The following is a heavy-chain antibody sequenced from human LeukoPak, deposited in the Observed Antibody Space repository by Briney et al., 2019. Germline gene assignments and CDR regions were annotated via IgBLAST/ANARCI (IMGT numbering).Heavy chain of an antibody. V-gene: IGHV6-1*01. CDR2: TYYMSKWHN. Sequence: SQTLSLTCAISGDSVSSNSAVWNWIRQSPSRGLEWLGNTYYMSKWHNDYAVSVKSRITINPDTSKNQFSLQLNSVTPEDTAVYYCARGWEYSSGWYYFDYWGQGTLVTVSS. D-gene: IGHD6-19*01. J-gene: IGHJ4*02. CDR3: ARGWEYSSGWYYFDY. CDR1: GDSVSSNSAV.